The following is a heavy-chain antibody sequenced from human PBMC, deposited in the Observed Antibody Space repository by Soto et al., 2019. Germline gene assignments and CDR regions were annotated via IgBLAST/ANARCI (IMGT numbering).Heavy chain of an antibody. CDR3: ASNVLLWFGEYGYYGMDV. CDR1: GGSISSSNW. CDR2: IYHSGST. J-gene: IGHJ6*02. V-gene: IGHV4-4*02. D-gene: IGHD3-10*01. Sequence: SETLSLTCAVSGGSISSSNWWSWVRQSPGKGLEWIGEIYHSGSTNYNPSLKSRVTISVDKSKNQFSLKLSSVTAADTAVYYCASNVLLWFGEYGYYGMDVWGQGTTVTAS.